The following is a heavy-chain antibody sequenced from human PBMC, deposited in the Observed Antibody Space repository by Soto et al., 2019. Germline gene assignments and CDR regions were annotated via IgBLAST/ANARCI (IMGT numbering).Heavy chain of an antibody. V-gene: IGHV3-15*07. D-gene: IGHD4-17*01. Sequence: EVQLVESGGGFVKPGGSLRVSCAASGFIFSNAWMNWVRQAPGKGLEWVGRIRSEAEGGAADYAAPVKGRFTISRDDSKNILYLQMNSLNTEDTAFYYCTTELMTTVNNWGQGTLVTVSS. CDR2: IRSEAEGGAA. CDR3: TTELMTTVNN. J-gene: IGHJ4*02. CDR1: GFIFSNAW.